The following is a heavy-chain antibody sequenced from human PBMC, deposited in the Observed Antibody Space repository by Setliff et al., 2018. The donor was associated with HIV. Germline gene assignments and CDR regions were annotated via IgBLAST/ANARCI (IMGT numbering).Heavy chain of an antibody. V-gene: IGHV3-9*03. J-gene: IGHJ4*02. D-gene: IGHD4-17*01. CDR3: AKGRDGDLNHFDY. CDR1: GFTFSSYS. CDR2: ITWNRAII. Sequence: GGSLRLSCAASGFTFSSYSMHWVRQVPGKGLEWVSGITWNRAIIAYADSVKGRFTVSRDDAENSLYLQMSSLGPEDMGLYYCAKGRDGDLNHFDYWGQGTRVTVSS.